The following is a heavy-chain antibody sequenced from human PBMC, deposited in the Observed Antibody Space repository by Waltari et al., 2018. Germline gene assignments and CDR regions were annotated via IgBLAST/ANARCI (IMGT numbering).Heavy chain of an antibody. CDR1: GDSLSNSFSY. Sequence: QLQLQESGPGLVKPSETLSLNCTVSGDSLSNSFSYGGWVRQPPGKGLEGIGSRHYRGRTAYSSSRKSRLTISVDASKKQFSLKLSSVSAADTAVYYCVGAKPGLTYFDYFNYWGQGTRVTVSS. D-gene: IGHD3-16*01. J-gene: IGHJ4*02. V-gene: IGHV4-39*01. CDR2: RHYRGRT. CDR3: VGAKPGLTYFDYFNY.